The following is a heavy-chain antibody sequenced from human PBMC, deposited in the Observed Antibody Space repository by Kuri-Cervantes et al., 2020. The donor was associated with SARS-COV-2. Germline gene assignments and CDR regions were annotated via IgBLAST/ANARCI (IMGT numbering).Heavy chain of an antibody. CDR1: GYSISSGYY. V-gene: IGHV4-38-2*02. CDR2: IYHSGNT. D-gene: IGHD3-22*01. Sequence: SETLSLTCAVSGYSISSGYYWGWIRQPPGKGLEWIGSIYHSGNTYYNPSLKSRVTISVDTSKNQFSLKLSSVTAADTAVYFCAREEYYYDSGGAVYFDYWGQGILVTVSS. CDR3: AREEYYYDSGGAVYFDY. J-gene: IGHJ4*02.